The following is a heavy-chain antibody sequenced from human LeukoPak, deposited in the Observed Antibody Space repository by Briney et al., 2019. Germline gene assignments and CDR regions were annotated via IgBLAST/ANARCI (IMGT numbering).Heavy chain of an antibody. CDR2: ISGSGGST. CDR1: EFTFSKYG. CDR3: AKSIVVVIADFDY. D-gene: IGHD3-22*01. V-gene: IGHV3-23*01. J-gene: IGHJ4*02. Sequence: GGSLRLSCAASEFTFSKYGMHWVRQAPGKGLEWVSAISGSGGSTYYADSVKGRFTISRDNSKNTLYLQMNSLRAEDTAVYYCAKSIVVVIADFDYWGQGTLVTVSS.